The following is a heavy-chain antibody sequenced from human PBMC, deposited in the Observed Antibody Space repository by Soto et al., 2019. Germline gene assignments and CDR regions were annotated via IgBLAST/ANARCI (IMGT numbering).Heavy chain of an antibody. CDR1: GFSLSTSGEG. Sequence: QITLKESGPTLVKPTQTLTLTCIFSGFSLSTSGEGVGWIRQPPGKALEWLALIYWDDDKRYSPSLKTRLTNTKDTSKNQVVLPMTNMDPVDTATYYCAHRRGYNFWSAYFPGIQGAFDIWGQGTMVTVSS. CDR2: IYWDDDK. J-gene: IGHJ3*02. CDR3: AHRRGYNFWSAYFPGIQGAFDI. V-gene: IGHV2-5*02. D-gene: IGHD3-3*01.